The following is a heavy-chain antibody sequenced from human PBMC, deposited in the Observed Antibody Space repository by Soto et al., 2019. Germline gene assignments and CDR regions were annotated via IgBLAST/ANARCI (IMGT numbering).Heavy chain of an antibody. CDR1: GFTFSSYA. J-gene: IGHJ4*02. Sequence: GGSLRLSCAASGFTFSSYAMHWVRQAPGKGLEYVSAISSNGGSTYYANSVKGRFTISRDNSKNTLYLQMGSLRAEDIAVYYCARVQGLANFDYWGQGTLVTVSS. CDR2: ISSNGGST. CDR3: ARVQGLANFDY. D-gene: IGHD3-3*02. V-gene: IGHV3-64*01.